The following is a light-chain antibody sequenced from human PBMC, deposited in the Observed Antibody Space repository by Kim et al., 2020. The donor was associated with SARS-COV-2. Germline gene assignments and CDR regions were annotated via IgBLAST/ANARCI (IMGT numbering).Light chain of an antibody. CDR2: EDN. V-gene: IGLV6-57*03. Sequence: KPVTSACTRSSGSIASNYVQWYQQRPGSAPTTVIYEDNQRPSGVPDRFSGSIDSSSNSASLTISGLKTEDEADYYCQSYDSSIPWVFGGGTQLTVL. CDR3: QSYDSSIPWV. CDR1: SGSIASNY. J-gene: IGLJ3*02.